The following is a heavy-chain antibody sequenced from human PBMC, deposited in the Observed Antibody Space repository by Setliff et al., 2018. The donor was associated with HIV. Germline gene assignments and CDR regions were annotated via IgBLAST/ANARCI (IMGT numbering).Heavy chain of an antibody. J-gene: IGHJ4*02. V-gene: IGHV3-66*02. CDR1: GFTVSGYY. Sequence: GGSLRLSCAASGFTVSGYYMAWVRQAPGKGLEWVSTIYSGGSTYHAGSVKGRFTLSRDSSKNTLSLQMNSLRPEDTAVYYCARVRLYNAALDYWGQGTLVTVSS. CDR2: IYSGGST. D-gene: IGHD3-10*01. CDR3: ARVRLYNAALDY.